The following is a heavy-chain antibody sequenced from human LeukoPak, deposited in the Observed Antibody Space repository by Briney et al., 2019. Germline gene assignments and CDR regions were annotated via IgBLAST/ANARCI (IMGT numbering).Heavy chain of an antibody. CDR3: VRVPDITARPCDT. V-gene: IGHV4-34*01. J-gene: IGHJ5*02. CDR1: GGSFSDYH. CDR2: ISHTGLT. D-gene: IGHD1-1*01. Sequence: SETLSLTCAVYGGSFSDYHWTLIRQTPGKGLEWIGEISHTGLTGSNPSLKSRVTIFVDSSKKQFSLRMTSVTAADTGVYYCVRVPDITARPCDTWGPGTLVTVSS.